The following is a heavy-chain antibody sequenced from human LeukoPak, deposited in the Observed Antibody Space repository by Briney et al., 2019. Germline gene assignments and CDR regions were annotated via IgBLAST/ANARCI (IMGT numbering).Heavy chain of an antibody. D-gene: IGHD3-22*01. V-gene: IGHV7-4-1*02. CDR1: GYTFSTYP. Sequence: GASVTVSCKASGYTFSTYPMNWVRQAPGQGLEWMGRINTNTGSLTYAQGLTGRFVFSLDTSVSTAFLQISSLKAEDTALYYCVRGIDTTGYFNYWGQGTLVTVSS. CDR3: VRGIDTTGYFNY. J-gene: IGHJ4*02. CDR2: INTNTGSL.